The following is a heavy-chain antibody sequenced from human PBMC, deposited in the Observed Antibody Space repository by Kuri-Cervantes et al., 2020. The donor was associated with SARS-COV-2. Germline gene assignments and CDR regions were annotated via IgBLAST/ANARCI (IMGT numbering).Heavy chain of an antibody. V-gene: IGHV3-23*01. Sequence: LSLTCAASGFTFSSYAMSWVRQAPGKGLEWVSAISGSGGSTYYADSVKGRFTISRDNSKNTLYLQMNSLRAEDTAVYYCATGPPYYDPSNWFDPWGQGTLVTVSS. CDR3: ATGPPYYDPSNWFDP. CDR2: ISGSGGST. CDR1: GFTFSSYA. J-gene: IGHJ5*02. D-gene: IGHD3-3*01.